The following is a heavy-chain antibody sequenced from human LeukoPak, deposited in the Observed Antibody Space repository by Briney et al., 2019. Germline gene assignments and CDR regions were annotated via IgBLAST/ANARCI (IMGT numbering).Heavy chain of an antibody. CDR2: IYYSGST. D-gene: IGHD3-16*02. Sequence: PSETLSLTCTVSGGSISSSSYYWGWIRQPPGKGLEWIGSIYYSGSTYYNPSLKSRVTISVDTSKNQFSLKLSSVTAADTAVYYCARRYRATVKDYGMDVWGQGTTVTVSS. V-gene: IGHV4-39*01. J-gene: IGHJ6*02. CDR3: ARRYRATVKDYGMDV. CDR1: GGSISSSSYY.